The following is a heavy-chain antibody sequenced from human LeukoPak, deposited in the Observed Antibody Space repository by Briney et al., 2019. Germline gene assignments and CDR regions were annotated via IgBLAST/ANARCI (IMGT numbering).Heavy chain of an antibody. Sequence: PGGSLRLSCAASGFTFSNAWMNWVRQAPGKGLEWVGRIKSKVHGGTTDYAAHVKDRFIVSRDDSKNTLYLQMNSLKTEDTAVYYCTTDPGVSAAIELYYWGQGTLVTVSS. V-gene: IGHV3-15*01. CDR1: GFTFSNAW. CDR2: IKSKVHGGTT. J-gene: IGHJ4*02. D-gene: IGHD2-2*01. CDR3: TTDPGVSAAIELYY.